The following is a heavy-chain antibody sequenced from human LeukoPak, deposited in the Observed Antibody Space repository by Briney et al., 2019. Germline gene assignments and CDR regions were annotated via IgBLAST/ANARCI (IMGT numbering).Heavy chain of an antibody. CDR1: GGSISSSSYY. CDR2: INHSGST. V-gene: IGHV4-39*07. J-gene: IGHJ3*02. D-gene: IGHD3-22*01. Sequence: SETLSLTCTVSGGSISSSSYYWSWIRQPPGKGLEWIGEINHSGSTNYNPSLKSRVTISVDTSKNQFSLKLSSVTAADTAVYYCAKDSSHYYDSSGHAFDIWGQGTMVTVSS. CDR3: AKDSSHYYDSSGHAFDI.